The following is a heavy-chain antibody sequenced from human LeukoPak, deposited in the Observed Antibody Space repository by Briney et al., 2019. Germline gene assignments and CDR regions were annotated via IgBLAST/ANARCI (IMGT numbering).Heavy chain of an antibody. CDR3: ARQTSRDGFFDY. CDR1: GYSFTSYW. CDR2: IYPDDSDT. Sequence: GESLKISCKNSGYSFTSYWIGWVRQMPGKGMEWMGIIYPDDSDTRYSPSFQGQVTISADKSISTAYLQWSSLKASDTAMYYCARQTSRDGFFDYWGQGTLVTVSS. J-gene: IGHJ4*02. V-gene: IGHV5-51*01. D-gene: IGHD5-24*01.